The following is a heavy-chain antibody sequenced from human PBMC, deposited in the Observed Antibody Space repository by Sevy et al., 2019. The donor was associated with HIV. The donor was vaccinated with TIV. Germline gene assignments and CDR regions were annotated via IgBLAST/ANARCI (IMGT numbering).Heavy chain of an antibody. CDR2: ISGTGNTI. J-gene: IGHJ5*02. V-gene: IGHV3-11*01. CDR1: GFTFSDYY. D-gene: IGHD3-3*01. CDR3: ARDPTYYDFWSGYYTGWFDP. Sequence: GGSLRLSCAASGFTFSDYYMSWIRQAPGKGLEWVSYISGTGNTIYYADSGKGRFTISRDNAKNSLYLQMNSLRAEDTAVYYCARDPTYYDFWSGYYTGWFDPWGQGTLVTVSS.